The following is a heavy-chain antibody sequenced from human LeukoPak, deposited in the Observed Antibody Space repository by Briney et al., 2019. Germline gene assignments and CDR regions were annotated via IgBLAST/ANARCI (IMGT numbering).Heavy chain of an antibody. CDR1: RINFTDSH. CDR2: INWNGGST. V-gene: IGHV3-20*04. D-gene: IGHD3-16*01. CDR3: AREVLAWGKWFDP. Sequence: GGSLRLSCAASRINFTDSHKSVVRPAPGKGVEWVSGINWNGGSTGYADSVKGRFTISRDNAKNSLYLQMNSLRAEDTALYYCAREVLAWGKWFDPWGQGTLVTVSS. J-gene: IGHJ5*02.